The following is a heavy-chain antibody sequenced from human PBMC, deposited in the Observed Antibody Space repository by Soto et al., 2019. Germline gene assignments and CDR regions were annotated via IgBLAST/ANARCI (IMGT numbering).Heavy chain of an antibody. CDR1: GFTFSIYA. Sequence: GGSLRLSCAASGFTFSIYAMSWVRQAPGKGLEWVSAISGSGGSTYYADSVKGRFTISRDNSKNTLYLQMNSLRAEDTAVYYCAKVVWMVRGVIIGGYDYWGQGTLVTVSS. CDR2: ISGSGGST. D-gene: IGHD3-10*01. J-gene: IGHJ4*02. CDR3: AKVVWMVRGVIIGGYDY. V-gene: IGHV3-23*01.